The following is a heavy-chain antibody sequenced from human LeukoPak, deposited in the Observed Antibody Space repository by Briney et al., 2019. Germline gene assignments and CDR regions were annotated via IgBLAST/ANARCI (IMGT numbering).Heavy chain of an antibody. D-gene: IGHD1-26*01. CDR3: AREDDTGRYMGDDAFDI. Sequence: ASVKVSCKASGGTFSSYAISWVRQAPGQGLEWIGGIIPIFGTANYAQKFQGRVTITADKSTSTVYMELSSLRSEDTAVYYCAREDDTGRYMGDDAFDIWGQGTMVTVSS. CDR1: GGTFSSYA. V-gene: IGHV1-69*06. CDR2: IIPIFGTA. J-gene: IGHJ3*02.